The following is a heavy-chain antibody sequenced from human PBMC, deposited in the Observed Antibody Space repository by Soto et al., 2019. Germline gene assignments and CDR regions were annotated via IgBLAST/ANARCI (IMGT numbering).Heavy chain of an antibody. Sequence: SETLSLTCTVSGGSITSSYWSWIRRPPGKGLEWIAYIYDTGISGYTPSTSYNPSLKSRVTMSVDTSKSQFSLKLTSVTAADTAVYYCARKPELRGSYYYYYDMDVWGQGTTVTVSS. CDR1: GGSITSSY. V-gene: IGHV4-59*01. J-gene: IGHJ6*02. CDR3: ARKPELRGSYYYYYDMDV. CDR2: IYDTGISGYTPST. D-gene: IGHD1-7*01.